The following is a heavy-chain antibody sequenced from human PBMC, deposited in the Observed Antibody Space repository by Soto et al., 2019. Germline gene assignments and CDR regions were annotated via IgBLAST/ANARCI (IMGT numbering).Heavy chain of an antibody. CDR3: ARTPTGTGIYFQH. J-gene: IGHJ1*01. D-gene: IGHD6-13*01. CDR2: IIPIFGTA. CDR1: GGTFSSYA. V-gene: IGHV1-69*13. Sequence: GASVKVSCKASGGTFSSYAISWVRQAPGQGLEWMGGIIPIFGTANYAQKFQGRVTITADESTSTAYMELSSLRSEDTAVYYCARTPTGTGIYFQHWGQGTLVTVSS.